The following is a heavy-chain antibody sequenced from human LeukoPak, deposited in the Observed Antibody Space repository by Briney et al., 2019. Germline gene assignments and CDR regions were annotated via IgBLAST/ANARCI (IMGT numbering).Heavy chain of an antibody. CDR3: ARHVGVGATSNFDY. Sequence: PGGSLKISCKGSGYTFTTYWIAWVHQRPGKGLEWVGIIYPGDSDTRYSPSFQGQVTISADKSISTAYLQWSSLKASDAAMYYCARHVGVGATSNFDYWGQGTLVTVSS. D-gene: IGHD1-26*01. CDR1: GYTFTTYW. CDR2: IYPGDSDT. V-gene: IGHV5-51*07. J-gene: IGHJ4*02.